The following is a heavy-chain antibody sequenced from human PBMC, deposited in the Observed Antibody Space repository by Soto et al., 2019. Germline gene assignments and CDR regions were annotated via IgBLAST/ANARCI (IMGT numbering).Heavy chain of an antibody. D-gene: IGHD2-15*01. CDR2: IYYSGST. CDR1: GGSISSSRYY. CDR3: ARVRNCSGGSCYYPPGPRMEKNWFDP. J-gene: IGHJ5*02. Sequence: SETLSLTCTVSGGSISSSRYYWGWIRPPPGKGLEWIGSIYYSGSTYYNPSLKSRVTISVDTSKNQFSLKLSSVTAADTAVYYCARVRNCSGGSCYYPPGPRMEKNWFDPWGQGTLVTVSS. V-gene: IGHV4-39*01.